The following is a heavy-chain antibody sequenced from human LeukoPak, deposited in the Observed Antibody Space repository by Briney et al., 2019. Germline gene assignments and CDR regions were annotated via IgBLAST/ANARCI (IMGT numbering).Heavy chain of an antibody. CDR3: ARNNGMDV. Sequence: PGKSLRLSCAASGFTFSGYPIHWVRQAPGKGLGWVANVNRDGSETYYLDSVKGRFTISKDNAKNSLYLQMNSLRAEDTALYHCARNNGMDVWGQGTTVIVSS. J-gene: IGHJ6*02. V-gene: IGHV3-7*03. CDR2: VNRDGSET. CDR1: GFTFSGYP.